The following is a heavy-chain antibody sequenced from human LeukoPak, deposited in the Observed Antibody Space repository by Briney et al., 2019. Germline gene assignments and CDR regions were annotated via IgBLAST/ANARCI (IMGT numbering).Heavy chain of an antibody. Sequence: SETLSLTCAVYGGSLSGYYWSWIRQPPGKGLEWIGEINHSGSANYNPSLKSRVTISVDTSKNQFSLKLSSVTAADTAVYYCARGRWFGESISVHFDYWGQGTLVTVSS. CDR1: GGSLSGYY. CDR2: INHSGSA. V-gene: IGHV4-34*01. D-gene: IGHD3-10*01. CDR3: ARGRWFGESISVHFDY. J-gene: IGHJ4*02.